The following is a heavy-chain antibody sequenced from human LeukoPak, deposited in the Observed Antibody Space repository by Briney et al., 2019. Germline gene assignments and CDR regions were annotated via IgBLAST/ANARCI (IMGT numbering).Heavy chain of an antibody. D-gene: IGHD3-10*01. J-gene: IGHJ6*03. CDR3: ARIVLVVRGVIAFYYYMDV. V-gene: IGHV4-38-2*01. Sequence: PSQTLSLTCGVSGYSISSGYYWGWIRQPPGKGLEWIGSIYHSGSTYYNPSLKSRVTISVDTSKNQFSLKLSSVTAADTAVYYCARIVLVVRGVIAFYYYMDVWGKGTTVTVSS. CDR2: IYHSGST. CDR1: GYSISSGYY.